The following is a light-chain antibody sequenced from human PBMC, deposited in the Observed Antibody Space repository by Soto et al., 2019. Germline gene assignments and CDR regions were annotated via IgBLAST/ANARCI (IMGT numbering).Light chain of an antibody. Sequence: EILLTQSPGTLSLSPGETATLSCRASQSVTSTYLAWYQHRPGQSPRLIIYGGSTRATGFPDRLSGCGSGTVFTLTISRLEPEDSAVYYCHCQQFDSSRIYSFGQGTKLEI. J-gene: IGKJ2*03. CDR2: GGS. CDR1: QSVTSTY. CDR3: QQFDSSRIYS. V-gene: IGKV3-20*01.